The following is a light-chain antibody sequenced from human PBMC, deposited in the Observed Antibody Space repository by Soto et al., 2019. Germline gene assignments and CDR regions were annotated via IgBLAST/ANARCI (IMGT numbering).Light chain of an antibody. J-gene: IGKJ5*01. CDR3: QQYETYPIT. CDR1: RSINSW. V-gene: IGKV1-5*01. Sequence: DIQMTQSPSTLSASVGDRVTITCRASRSINSWLAWYQQKPGKAPKFLIYDASSLESGVPSRFSGSASGTEFTLTISSLQPDDFATYYCQQYETYPITFGQGTRLEI. CDR2: DAS.